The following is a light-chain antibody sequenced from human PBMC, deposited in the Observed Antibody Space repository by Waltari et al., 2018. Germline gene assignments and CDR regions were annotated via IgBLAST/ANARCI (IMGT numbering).Light chain of an antibody. CDR1: SGHSSNV. Sequence: QLVLTQSPSASASLGASVKLTCTLSSGHSSNVIAGHQQQPEKGPRFLMKVNSDGSQSKGDKIPDRFSGSSSGAEHYLTISSLQSEDEADYYCQTGGHGTWVFGGGTKLTVL. J-gene: IGLJ3*02. CDR3: QTGGHGTWV. CDR2: VNSDGSQ. V-gene: IGLV4-69*01.